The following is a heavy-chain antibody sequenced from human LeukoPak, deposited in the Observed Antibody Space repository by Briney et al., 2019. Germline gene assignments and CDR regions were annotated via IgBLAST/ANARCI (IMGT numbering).Heavy chain of an antibody. Sequence: SETLSLTCTVSGGSISSYYRSWIRQPPGKGLEWSGYIYYRGTTNYNPSLKSRVTISVDTSKNQFSLKLSSVTAADTAVYYCARGVYIAAAQYGYWGQGTLVTVSS. CDR1: GGSISSYY. CDR3: ARGVYIAAAQYGY. J-gene: IGHJ4*02. V-gene: IGHV4-59*01. D-gene: IGHD6-13*01. CDR2: IYYRGTT.